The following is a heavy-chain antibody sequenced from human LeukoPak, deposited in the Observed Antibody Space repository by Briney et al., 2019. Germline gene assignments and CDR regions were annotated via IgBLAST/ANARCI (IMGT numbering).Heavy chain of an antibody. Sequence: PGGSLRLSCVASGFSFSDHWTNWFRQAPGKGLEWVATIKKDGSEQYYVDSMKGRLTISRDNAKNSVYLQIHNLRAEDTAVYYCARDLGWLQSDYWGQGTLVTVSS. CDR2: IKKDGSEQ. CDR3: ARDLGWLQSDY. V-gene: IGHV3-7*01. D-gene: IGHD5-24*01. J-gene: IGHJ4*02. CDR1: GFSFSDHW.